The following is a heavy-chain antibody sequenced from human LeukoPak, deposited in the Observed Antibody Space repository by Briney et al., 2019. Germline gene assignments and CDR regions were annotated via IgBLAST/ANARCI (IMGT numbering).Heavy chain of an antibody. D-gene: IGHD1-26*01. J-gene: IGHJ3*02. V-gene: IGHV4-39*01. CDR3: ARHKLGSPFDAFDI. CDR1: GGSISSSSYY. CDR2: IYYSGST. Sequence: SETLSLTCTVSGGSISSSSYYWGWIRQPPGKGLEWIGSIYYSGSTYYNPSLKSRVTISVDTSKNQFSLKLSSVTAADTAVYHCARHKLGSPFDAFDIWGQGTMVTVSS.